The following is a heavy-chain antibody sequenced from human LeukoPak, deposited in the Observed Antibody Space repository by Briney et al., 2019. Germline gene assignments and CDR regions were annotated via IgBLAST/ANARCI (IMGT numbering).Heavy chain of an antibody. J-gene: IGHJ4*02. V-gene: IGHV4-34*01. CDR3: ARAKYEYYYDSSGYYRRYYFDY. CDR1: GGSFSGYY. D-gene: IGHD3-22*01. Sequence: SETLSLTCAVYGGSFSGYYWSWIRQPPGKGLEWIGEINHSGSTNYNPSLKSRVTISVDTSKNQFSLKLSSVTAADTAVYYCARAKYEYYYDSSGYYRRYYFDYWGQGTLVTVSS. CDR2: INHSGST.